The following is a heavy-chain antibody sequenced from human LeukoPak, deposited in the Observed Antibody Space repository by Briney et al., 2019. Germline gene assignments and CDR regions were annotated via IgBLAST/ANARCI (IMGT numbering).Heavy chain of an antibody. CDR3: ATRITDSGSSHIDY. CDR1: GGTFSSYA. Sequence: SVKVSCKASGGTFSSYAISWVRQAPGQGLEWMGGIIPIFGTANYAQKFQGRVTTTTDESTSTAYMELSSLRSEDTAVYYCATRITDSGSSHIDYWGQGTLVTVSS. V-gene: IGHV1-69*05. D-gene: IGHD1-26*01. J-gene: IGHJ4*02. CDR2: IIPIFGTA.